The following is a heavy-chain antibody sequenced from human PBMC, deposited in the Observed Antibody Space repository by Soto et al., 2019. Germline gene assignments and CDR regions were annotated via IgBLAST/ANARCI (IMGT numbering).Heavy chain of an antibody. CDR3: ARVSKGYCSSTSCYISGLWVAGRFDY. CDR2: INHSGST. V-gene: IGHV4-34*01. CDR1: GGSFSGYY. J-gene: IGHJ4*02. Sequence: PSETLSLTCAVYGGSFSGYYWSWIRQPPGKGLEWIGEINHSGSTNYNPSLKSRVTISVDTSKNQFSLKLSSVTAADTAVYYCARVSKGYCSSTSCYISGLWVAGRFDYWGQGTLVTVSS. D-gene: IGHD2-2*02.